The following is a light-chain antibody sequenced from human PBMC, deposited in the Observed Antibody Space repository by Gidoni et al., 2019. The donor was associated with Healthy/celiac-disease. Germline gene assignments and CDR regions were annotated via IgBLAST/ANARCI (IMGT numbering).Light chain of an antibody. Sequence: DIQMTHSPSSLSASVGDRVTITCRASQSISSYLNWYQQKPGKAPKLLIYAASSLQSGVPSRFSGSGSGTDLTLTISSLQPEEFATYYCQQSDSTPGTFGQGTKVEIK. CDR2: AAS. CDR1: QSISSY. J-gene: IGKJ1*01. V-gene: IGKV1-39*01. CDR3: QQSDSTPGT.